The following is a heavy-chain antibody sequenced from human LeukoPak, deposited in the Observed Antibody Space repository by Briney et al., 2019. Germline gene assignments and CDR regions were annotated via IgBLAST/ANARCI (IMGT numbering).Heavy chain of an antibody. J-gene: IGHJ4*02. CDR3: ARGGRHLGGNFLFDY. V-gene: IGHV4-61*08. CDR1: GGSISSGGYY. D-gene: IGHD4-23*01. CDR2: IYYSGST. Sequence: SETLSLTCTVSGGSISSGGYYWSWIRQPPGKGLEWIGYIYYSGSTNYNPSLKSRVTISVDTSKNQFSLKLSSVTAADTAVYYCARGGRHLGGNFLFDYWGQGTLVTVSS.